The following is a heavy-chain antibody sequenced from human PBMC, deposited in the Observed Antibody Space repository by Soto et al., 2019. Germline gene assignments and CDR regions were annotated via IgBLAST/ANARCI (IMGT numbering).Heavy chain of an antibody. CDR3: AREENYYDSSGYYSV. J-gene: IGHJ4*02. V-gene: IGHV1-18*01. D-gene: IGHD3-22*01. Sequence: QVQLVQSGAEVKKPGASVKVSCKASGYTFTSYGISWVRQAPGQGLEWMGWISAYNGNTNYAQKLQGRVTMTTDTSTSTAYMELRSRRSVDTAVYYCAREENYYDSSGYYSVWGQGTLVTVSS. CDR2: ISAYNGNT. CDR1: GYTFTSYG.